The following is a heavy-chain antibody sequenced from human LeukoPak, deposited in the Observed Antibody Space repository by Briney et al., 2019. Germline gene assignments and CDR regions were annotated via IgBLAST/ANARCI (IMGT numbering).Heavy chain of an antibody. D-gene: IGHD6-19*01. J-gene: IGHJ4*02. CDR1: GYSFTSYW. CDR3: ARQGYHLPSSGWPDVPYDY. Sequence: GESLKISCTGSGYSFTSYWIGWVRQMPGKGLEWMGVIYPGDSDTRYSPSFQGQVTISADKSISTAYLQWSSLKASDTAMYYCARQGYHLPSSGWPDVPYDYWGQGTLVTVSS. CDR2: IYPGDSDT. V-gene: IGHV5-51*01.